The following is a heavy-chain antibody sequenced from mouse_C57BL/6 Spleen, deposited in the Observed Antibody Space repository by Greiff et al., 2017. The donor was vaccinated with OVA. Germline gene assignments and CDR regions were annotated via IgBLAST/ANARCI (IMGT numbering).Heavy chain of an antibody. CDR3: ARSAPTGRDY. J-gene: IGHJ2*01. CDR1: GYTFTSYW. CDR2: IYPRSGNT. Sequence: QVQLQQPGTELVKPGASVKLSCKASGYTFTSYWMHWVKQRPGQGLEWIGEIYPRSGNTYYNEKFKGKATLTADKSSSTAYMELRSLTSEDSAVYFCARSAPTGRDYWGQGTTLTVSS. V-gene: IGHV1-53*01. D-gene: IGHD4-1*02.